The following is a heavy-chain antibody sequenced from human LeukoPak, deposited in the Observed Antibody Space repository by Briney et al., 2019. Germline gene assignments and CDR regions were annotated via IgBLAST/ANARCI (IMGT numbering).Heavy chain of an antibody. V-gene: IGHV1-18*04. D-gene: IGHD5-18*01. J-gene: IGHJ5*02. CDR3: AREGSSSQFDP. CDR2: ISAYNGNT. Sequence: VASVKVSCKASGYTFAGYYMHWVRQAPGQGLEWMGWISAYNGNTNYAQKLQGRVTMTTDTSTSTAYMELRSLRSDDTAVYYCAREGSSSQFDPWGQGTLVTVSS. CDR1: GYTFAGYY.